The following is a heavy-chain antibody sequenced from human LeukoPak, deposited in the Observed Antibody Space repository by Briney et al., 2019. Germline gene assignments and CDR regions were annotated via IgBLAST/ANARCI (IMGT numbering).Heavy chain of an antibody. CDR2: IYPGDADT. CDR1: GSIFTTYW. V-gene: IGHV5-51*01. J-gene: IGHJ4*02. Sequence: GASLEISSLGSGSIFTTYWIGWGRQLPGKGLEWMGIIYPGDADTRYSTSFQGQVTISADKSINTAYLQWSSLKASDTAMYYCARKYSSGWPNWGQGTLVTVSS. D-gene: IGHD6-19*01. CDR3: ARKYSSGWPN.